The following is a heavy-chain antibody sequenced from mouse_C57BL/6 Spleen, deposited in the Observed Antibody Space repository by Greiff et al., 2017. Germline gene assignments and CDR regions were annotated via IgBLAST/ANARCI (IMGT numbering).Heavy chain of an antibody. Sequence: QVQLQQPGAELVKPGASVKLSCKASGYTFTSYWMQWVKQRPGQGLEWIGEIDPSDSYTNYNQKFKGKATLTVDTSSSTAYMQLSSRTSEDSAVYYCARAYYGSSYGFAYWGQGTLVTVSA. CDR3: ARAYYGSSYGFAY. CDR1: GYTFTSYW. J-gene: IGHJ3*01. D-gene: IGHD1-1*01. CDR2: IDPSDSYT. V-gene: IGHV1-50*01.